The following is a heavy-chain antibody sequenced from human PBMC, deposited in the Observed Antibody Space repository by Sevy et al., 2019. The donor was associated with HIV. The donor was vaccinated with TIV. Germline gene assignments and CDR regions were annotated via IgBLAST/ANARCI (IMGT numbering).Heavy chain of an antibody. D-gene: IGHD1-26*01. V-gene: IGHV4-59*08. Sequence: SETLSLTCTVSGGSISSYYWSWIRQPPGKGLEWIGYIYYSGSTNYNPSLKSRVTISVDTSKNQFSLKLSSVTAADTAVYDCARRGLGVGATTGVYYYYYYMDVWGKGTTVTVSS. CDR1: GGSISSYY. CDR2: IYYSGST. J-gene: IGHJ6*03. CDR3: ARRGLGVGATTGVYYYYYYMDV.